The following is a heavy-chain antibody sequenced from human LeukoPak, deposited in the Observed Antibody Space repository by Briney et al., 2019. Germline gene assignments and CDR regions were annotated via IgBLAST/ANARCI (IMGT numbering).Heavy chain of an antibody. CDR2: SNAGNGNT. J-gene: IGHJ4*02. CDR3: ARLSRQWFGELLVAYYFDY. D-gene: IGHD3-10*01. CDR1: GYTFTSYA. V-gene: IGHV1-3*02. Sequence: GASVKVSCKASGYTFTSYAMHWVRQAPGQRLEWMGWSNAGNGNTKYSQEFQGRVTMTRNASISTAYMELSSLRSEDTAVYYCARLSRQWFGELLVAYYFDYWGQGTLVTVSS.